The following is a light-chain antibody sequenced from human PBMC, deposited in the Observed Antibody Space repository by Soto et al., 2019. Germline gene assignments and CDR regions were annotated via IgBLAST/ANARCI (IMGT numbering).Light chain of an antibody. J-gene: IGKJ4*01. CDR2: GAS. Sequence: ETVLTQSPGTLSLSPGERASLSCRASSTVDSIYLAWYQQKPGQAPRLLIYGASNRATGIPDRFSGSGSGTDFTLTISSLQPEDFATYYCQQGHSFPLTFGGGTKVDIK. V-gene: IGKV3-20*01. CDR1: STVDSIY. CDR3: QQGHSFPLT.